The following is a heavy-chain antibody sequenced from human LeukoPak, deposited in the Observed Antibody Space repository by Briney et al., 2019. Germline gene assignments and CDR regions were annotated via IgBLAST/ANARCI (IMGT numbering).Heavy chain of an antibody. CDR1: GGSISSYY. CDR2: IYYSGST. V-gene: IGHV4-59*08. D-gene: IGHD1-26*01. CDR3: ARLAKPYGQSGSDY. J-gene: IGHJ4*02. Sequence: SETLSLTCTVSGGSISSYYWSWIRQPPGKGLEWIGYIYYSGSTNYNPSLKSRVTISVDTSKNQFSLKLSSVTAADTAAYYCARLAKPYGQSGSDYWGQGTLVTVSS.